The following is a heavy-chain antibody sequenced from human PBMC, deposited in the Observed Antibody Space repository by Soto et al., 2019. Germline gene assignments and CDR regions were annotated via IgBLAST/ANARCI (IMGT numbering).Heavy chain of an antibody. CDR2: ISYDGSNK. CDR1: GFTFSSYG. D-gene: IGHD6-19*01. Sequence: GGSLRLSCAASGFTFSSYGMHWVRQAPGKGLEWVAVISYDGSNKYYADSVKGRFTISRDNSKNTLYLQMNSLRAEDTAVYYCAKDSPSFSSGPNWFDPWGQGTLVTVSS. CDR3: AKDSPSFSSGPNWFDP. V-gene: IGHV3-30*18. J-gene: IGHJ5*02.